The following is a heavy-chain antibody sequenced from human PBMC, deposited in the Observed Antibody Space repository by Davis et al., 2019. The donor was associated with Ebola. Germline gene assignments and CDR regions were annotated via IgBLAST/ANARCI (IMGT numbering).Heavy chain of an antibody. J-gene: IGHJ3*02. CDR1: GFAFSTYS. Sequence: GESLKISCAASGFAFSTYSMNWVRQAPGKGLEWVSSISPTGSTINYADSVEGRFTVSRDNAKNSLYLQMNSLRAEDTALYYCATELTGDSFDIWGQGAMVTVSS. V-gene: IGHV3-21*04. D-gene: IGHD3-9*01. CDR2: ISPTGSTI. CDR3: ATELTGDSFDI.